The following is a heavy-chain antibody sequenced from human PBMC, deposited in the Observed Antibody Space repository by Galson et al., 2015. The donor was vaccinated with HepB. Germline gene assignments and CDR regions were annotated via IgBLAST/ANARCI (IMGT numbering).Heavy chain of an antibody. J-gene: IGHJ6*02. CDR2: IIPVFGRT. CDR3: ARSWLSAHPPHFYYGLDV. CDR1: GGTFSSYA. Sequence: SVKVSCKASGGTFSSYALSWVRQAPGHGFEWMGGIIPVFGRTDYAQKCQGRVTITADKSTSTTYIDLGSLRSEDTAVYYCARSWLSAHPPHFYYGLDVWGQGTTVTVSS. D-gene: IGHD5-24*01. V-gene: IGHV1-69*06.